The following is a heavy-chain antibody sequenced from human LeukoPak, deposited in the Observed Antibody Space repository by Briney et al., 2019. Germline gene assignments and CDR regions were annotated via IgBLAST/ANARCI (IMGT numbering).Heavy chain of an antibody. CDR1: GGSFSGYY. V-gene: IGHV4-34*01. CDR3: ARLLYCSSTSCLPGEEQLVHGFDY. Sequence: PSETLSLTCAVYGGSFSGYYWSWIRQPPGKGLEWIGKINHSGSTNYNPSLKSRVTISVDTSKNQFSLKLTSVTAADTAVYYCARLLYCSSTSCLPGEEQLVHGFDYWGQGTLVTVSS. J-gene: IGHJ4*02. CDR2: INHSGST. D-gene: IGHD2-2*01.